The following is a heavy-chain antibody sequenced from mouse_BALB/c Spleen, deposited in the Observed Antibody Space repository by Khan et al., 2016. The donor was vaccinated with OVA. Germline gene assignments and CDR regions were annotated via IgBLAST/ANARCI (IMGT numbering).Heavy chain of an antibody. D-gene: IGHD2-5*01. CDR2: ISSGGHYT. Sequence: EVELVASGGDLVKPGGSLKLSCAASGFTFSSYGMSWVRQTPDKRLEWVATISSGGHYTYFPDSVRGRFTISRDNAKNNLYLQMSSLKSEDTTTYYCGRSNSTSKGNYSALDYWGQGTSVTVSS. CDR1: GFTFSSYG. V-gene: IGHV5-6*01. CDR3: GRSNSTSKGNYSALDY. J-gene: IGHJ4*01.